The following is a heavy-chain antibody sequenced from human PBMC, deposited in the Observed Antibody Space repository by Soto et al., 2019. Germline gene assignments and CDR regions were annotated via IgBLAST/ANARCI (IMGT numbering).Heavy chain of an antibody. CDR1: GFTFSSYG. V-gene: IGHV3-33*01. D-gene: IGHD3-22*01. CDR3: ARDYDSSGYPSYYFDY. CDR2: IWYDGSNK. J-gene: IGHJ4*02. Sequence: QVQLVESGGGMVQPGRSLRLSCAASGFTFSSYGMHWVRQAPGKGLEWVAVIWYDGSNKYYADSVKGRFTISRDNSKNTLYLQMNSLRAEDTAVYYCARDYDSSGYPSYYFDYWGQGTLVTVSS.